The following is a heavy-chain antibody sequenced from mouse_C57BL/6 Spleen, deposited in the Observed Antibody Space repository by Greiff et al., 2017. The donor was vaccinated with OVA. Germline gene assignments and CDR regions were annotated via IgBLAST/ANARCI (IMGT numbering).Heavy chain of an antibody. Sequence: QVQLQQSGAELARPGASVKMSCKASGYTFTSYTMHWVKQRPGQGLEWIGYINPSSGYTKYNQKFKDKATLTADKSSSTAYMQLSSLTSEDAAVYYCATGYYCAMDYWGQGTSVTVSS. J-gene: IGHJ4*01. CDR3: ATGYYCAMDY. D-gene: IGHD2-14*01. CDR1: GYTFTSYT. V-gene: IGHV1-4*01. CDR2: INPSSGYT.